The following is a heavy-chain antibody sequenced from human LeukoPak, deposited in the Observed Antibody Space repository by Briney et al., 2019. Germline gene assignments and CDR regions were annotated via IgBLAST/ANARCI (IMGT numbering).Heavy chain of an antibody. CDR1: GYTFTSHS. CDR3: ARGQEWDSWIVDF. CDR2: INTGNGNT. D-gene: IGHD1-26*01. J-gene: IGHJ4*02. V-gene: IGHV1-3*04. Sequence: ASVKVSCKASGYTFTSHSMHWVRQAPGQRLEWMGWINTGNGNTKYSQKFQGRVTVTRDTSASTAYMELSSLTSEDTAVYYCARGQEWDSWIVDFWGQGTLVTVSS.